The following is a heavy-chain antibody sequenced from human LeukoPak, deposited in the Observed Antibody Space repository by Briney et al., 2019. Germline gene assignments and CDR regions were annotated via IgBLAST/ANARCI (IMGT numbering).Heavy chain of an antibody. J-gene: IGHJ4*02. D-gene: IGHD2-2*01. Sequence: AGGSLRLSCAASGFTFSSYAMSWVRQAPGKGLEWVAVIWYDGSNKYYADSVKGRFTISRDNSKNTLYLQMNSLRAEDTAVYYCARNSQYQEIDYWGQGTLVTVSS. CDR2: IWYDGSNK. CDR3: ARNSQYQEIDY. CDR1: GFTFSSYA. V-gene: IGHV3-33*08.